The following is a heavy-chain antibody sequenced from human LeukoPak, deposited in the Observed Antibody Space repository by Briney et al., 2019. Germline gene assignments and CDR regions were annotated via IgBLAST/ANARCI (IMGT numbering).Heavy chain of an antibody. Sequence: GGSLRLPCAASGVTFGAYAIHWVRQAPGKGLEWASLISYDGKTTIYGDSVKGRFTISRDTSPNTVYLRMNSLRADDTAVYFCARGRYDSADSWGQGTLVTVSS. CDR3: ARGRYDSADS. V-gene: IGHV3-30*17. J-gene: IGHJ5*02. D-gene: IGHD3-22*01. CDR1: GVTFGAYA. CDR2: ISYDGKTT.